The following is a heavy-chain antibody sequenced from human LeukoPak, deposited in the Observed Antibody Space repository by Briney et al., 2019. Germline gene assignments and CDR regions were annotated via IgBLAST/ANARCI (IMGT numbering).Heavy chain of an antibody. CDR1: GYTFTSYD. CDR3: ARDLDY. Sequence: ASVKVSCKASGYTFTSYDVNWVRQAAGQGLEWMAWVNPNSGNAGYAQKFQGRVTMTSNISISTAYMELSSLRPEDTAVYYCARDLDYWGQGTLVTVSS. CDR2: VNPNSGNA. J-gene: IGHJ4*02. V-gene: IGHV1-8*01.